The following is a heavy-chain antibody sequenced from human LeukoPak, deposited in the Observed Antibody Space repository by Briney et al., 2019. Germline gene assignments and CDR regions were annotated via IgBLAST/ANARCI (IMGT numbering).Heavy chain of an antibody. Sequence: PSETLSLTCTVSGGSIDSYYWSWLRQPPGKGLEWIGYVSDTGSTNYNPSLKSRATISVDTSKNQFYLKLTSVTAADTAVYYCARTTTTFDDWGHGTLVTVSS. D-gene: IGHD4-11*01. CDR1: GGSIDSYY. CDR2: VSDTGST. V-gene: IGHV4-59*01. CDR3: ARTTTTFDD. J-gene: IGHJ4*01.